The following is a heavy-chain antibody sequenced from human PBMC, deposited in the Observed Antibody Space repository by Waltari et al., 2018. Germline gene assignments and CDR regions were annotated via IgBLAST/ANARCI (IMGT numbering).Heavy chain of an antibody. Sequence: QVQLVESGGGLVKPGGSLRLSCAASGFTFSDYYMSWIRQAPGKGLEWVSYISSSGSTIYYADAVKGRFTISRDNAKNSLYLQMNSLRAEDTAVYYCAREGIFGVVTSDGLYGMDVWGQGTTVTVSS. V-gene: IGHV3-11*01. CDR1: GFTFSDYY. J-gene: IGHJ6*02. CDR3: AREGIFGVVTSDGLYGMDV. D-gene: IGHD3-3*01. CDR2: ISSSGSTI.